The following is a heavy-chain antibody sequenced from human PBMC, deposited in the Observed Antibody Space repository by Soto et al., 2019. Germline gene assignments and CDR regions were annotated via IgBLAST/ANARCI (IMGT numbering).Heavy chain of an antibody. CDR3: ANMLADGDY. J-gene: IGHJ4*02. CDR1: GFTFSSYG. Sequence: QVQLVESGGGVVQPGRSLRLSCAASGFTFSSYGMHWVRQAPGKGLEWVAVISYDGSNKYYADSVKGRFTISRDNSKNTLYLQMNSLRAEDTAVYYCANMLADGDYWGQGTLVTVSS. V-gene: IGHV3-30*18. D-gene: IGHD2-8*01. CDR2: ISYDGSNK.